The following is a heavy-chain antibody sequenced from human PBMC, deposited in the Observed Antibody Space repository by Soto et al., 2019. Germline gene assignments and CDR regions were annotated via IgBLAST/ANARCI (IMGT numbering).Heavy chain of an antibody. CDR3: ARDADASGWYHYGMDV. V-gene: IGHV3-7*01. CDR1: KFSLSSYW. CDR2: IKQDGTEK. J-gene: IGHJ6*02. D-gene: IGHD6-19*01. Sequence: GGSLRLSCAASKFSLSSYWMNWVRQVPGKGLEWAANIKQDGTEKYYVDSVKGRFIISRDNAKNSLYLQMNSLRAEDTAVYYCARDADASGWYHYGMDVWGQGTMVTVSS.